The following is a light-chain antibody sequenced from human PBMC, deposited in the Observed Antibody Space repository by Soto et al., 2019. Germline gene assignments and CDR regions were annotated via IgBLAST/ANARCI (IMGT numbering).Light chain of an antibody. CDR1: SSDVGDYNY. J-gene: IGLJ2*01. Sequence: QSALTQPASVSGSPGQSITISCTGTSSDVGDYNYVSWYQQHPGKAPKLMIYDVSNRPSGVSNRFSGSKSGNTASLTISGLQAEDEADYYCSSYTSSSTLVVLGGGTQLTVL. CDR2: DVS. V-gene: IGLV2-14*01. CDR3: SSYTSSSTLVV.